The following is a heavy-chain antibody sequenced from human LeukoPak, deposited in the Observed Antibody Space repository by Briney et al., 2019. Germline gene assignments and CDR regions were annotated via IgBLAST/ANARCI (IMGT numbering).Heavy chain of an antibody. V-gene: IGHV4-4*02. Sequence: PSETLSLTCAVSGASISGSDWWTWVRQPPGKGLEWIGEIYHSGSTNYNPSLKSRVTISADTSKNQFSLKLNSLTTADTAVYYCTRGAGWLIDYWGQGILVTVSS. CDR1: GASISGSDW. J-gene: IGHJ4*02. CDR2: IYHSGST. CDR3: TRGAGWLIDY. D-gene: IGHD3-16*01.